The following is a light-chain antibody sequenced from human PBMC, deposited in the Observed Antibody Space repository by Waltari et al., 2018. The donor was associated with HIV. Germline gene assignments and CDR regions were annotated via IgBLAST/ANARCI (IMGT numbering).Light chain of an antibody. J-gene: IGKJ1*01. CDR2: KAS. Sequence: DIQMTQSPSTLSTSEGDRITITCRASQHIDTWLAWYQQKAGKAPKLLVYKASSLESGVPTRFSGSGSGTEFTLTISSLQPDDYATYYCQHYNTSSPWTFGQGTRVDI. V-gene: IGKV1-5*03. CDR3: QHYNTSSPWT. CDR1: QHIDTW.